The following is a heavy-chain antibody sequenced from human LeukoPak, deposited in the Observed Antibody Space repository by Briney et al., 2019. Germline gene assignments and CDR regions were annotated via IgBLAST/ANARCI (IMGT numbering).Heavy chain of an antibody. V-gene: IGHV3-30-3*01. CDR3: ARDAWSGGYYFDY. CDR1: RFTFSSYA. D-gene: IGHD3-3*01. Sequence: GGSLRLSCEASRFTFSSYAMHWVRQAPGKGLEWVAVISYDGSNKYYADSVKGRFTISRDNSKNTLYLQMNSLRAEDTAVYYCARDAWSGGYYFDYWGQGTLVTVSS. CDR2: ISYDGSNK. J-gene: IGHJ4*02.